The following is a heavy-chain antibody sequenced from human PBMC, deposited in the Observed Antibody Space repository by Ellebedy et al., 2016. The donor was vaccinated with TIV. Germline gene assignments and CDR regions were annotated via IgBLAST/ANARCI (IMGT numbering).Heavy chain of an antibody. D-gene: IGHD1-1*01. Sequence: ASVKVSCKASGYTFTSYYVHWVRQAPGQGLEWMGRISPSGDSTIYAQNLQGRVTVTRDTSTSTVYMELSSLRSEDTAVYYCARDGHNWNFDYWGQGTLVTVSS. CDR2: ISPSGDST. CDR3: ARDGHNWNFDY. V-gene: IGHV1-46*04. J-gene: IGHJ4*02. CDR1: GYTFTSYY.